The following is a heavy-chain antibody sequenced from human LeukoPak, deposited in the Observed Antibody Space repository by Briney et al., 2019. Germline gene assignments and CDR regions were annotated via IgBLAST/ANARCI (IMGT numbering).Heavy chain of an antibody. Sequence: GGSLRLSCAASGFTFSRHWMNWVRQAPGKGLEWVANIKQGGGERNYVDSVKGRFTVSRDDAMNSLYLQMNSLRAEGTAIYYCARGPNYGARTDYLDYWGLGTLVTVSS. CDR1: GFTFSRHW. J-gene: IGHJ4*02. CDR2: IKQGGGER. CDR3: ARGPNYGARTDYLDY. D-gene: IGHD4-17*01. V-gene: IGHV3-7*03.